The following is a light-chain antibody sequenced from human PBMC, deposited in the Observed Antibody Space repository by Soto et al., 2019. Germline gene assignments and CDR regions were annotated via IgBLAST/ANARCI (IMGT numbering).Light chain of an antibody. V-gene: IGLV2-14*01. J-gene: IGLJ1*01. CDR3: TSYTSSSTPYV. CDR2: DVS. CDR1: SSDVGGYTY. Sequence: QSVLTQPASVSGSPGQSITISCAGTSSDVGGYTYVSWYQQHPGKAPKLMIYDVSNRPSGVSNRFSGSKSGNTVSLTISGLQAEDEADYYCTSYTSSSTPYVFGGGTKVTVL.